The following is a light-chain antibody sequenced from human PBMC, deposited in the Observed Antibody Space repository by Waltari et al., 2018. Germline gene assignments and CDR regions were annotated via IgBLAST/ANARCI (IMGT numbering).Light chain of an antibody. J-gene: IGKJ5*01. Sequence: EIVMTQSPATLSVSPGDRATLSCRASQSVRTNLAWFQQKPGQPPRLLISGASTRATGIPAMFSGSGSGTEFTLTISRLEPEDFAVYYCQLYGRSLGLTFGQGTRLE. CDR1: QSVRTN. V-gene: IGKV3-15*01. CDR3: QLYGRSLGLT. CDR2: GAS.